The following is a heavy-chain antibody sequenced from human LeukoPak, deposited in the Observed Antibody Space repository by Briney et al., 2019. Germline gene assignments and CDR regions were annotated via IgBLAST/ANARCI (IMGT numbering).Heavy chain of an antibody. J-gene: IGHJ4*02. Sequence: PGGSLRLSCAASGFTVSSNYMTWVRQAPGKGLEWVSVIYSGGSTYYADSVKGRFTISRDNSKNTLYLQMNSLRVEDTAVYYCVRLRGYSYGPPDYCGQGTLVTVSS. V-gene: IGHV3-53*01. CDR3: VRLRGYSYGPPDY. D-gene: IGHD5-18*01. CDR2: IYSGGST. CDR1: GFTVSSNY.